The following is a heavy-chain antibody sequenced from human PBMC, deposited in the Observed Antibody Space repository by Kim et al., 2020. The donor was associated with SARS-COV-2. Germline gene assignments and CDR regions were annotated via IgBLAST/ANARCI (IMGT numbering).Heavy chain of an antibody. CDR1: GGTFSSYA. CDR2: IIPIFGTA. J-gene: IGHJ6*02. D-gene: IGHD6-13*01. V-gene: IGHV1-69*13. CDR3: ARDTPAAGSLYYYYGMDV. Sequence: SVKVSCKASGGTFSSYAISWVRQAPGQGLEWMGGIIPIFGTANYAQKFQGRVTITADESTSTAYMELSSLRSEDTAVYYCARDTPAAGSLYYYYGMDVWGQGTTVTVSS.